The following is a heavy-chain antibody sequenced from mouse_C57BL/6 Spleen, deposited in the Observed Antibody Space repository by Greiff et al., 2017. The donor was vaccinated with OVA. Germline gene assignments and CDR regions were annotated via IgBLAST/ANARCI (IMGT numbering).Heavy chain of an antibody. V-gene: IGHV2-9-1*01. Sequence: VMLVESGPGLVTPSQCLSITCTVSGFSFTSYAISWVRQPPGKGLEWLGVIWTGGGTNYNSALNSRLSISKDNSKSQVFLKMNSLQTDDTARYYCARGGRDYDADYAMDYWGQGTSVTVSS. D-gene: IGHD2-4*01. J-gene: IGHJ4*01. CDR1: GFSFTSYA. CDR2: IWTGGGT. CDR3: ARGGRDYDADYAMDY.